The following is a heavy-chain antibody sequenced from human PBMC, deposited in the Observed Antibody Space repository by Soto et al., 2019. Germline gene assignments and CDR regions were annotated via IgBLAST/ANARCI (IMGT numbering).Heavy chain of an antibody. CDR3: ARGYSSSWYEFEP. J-gene: IGHJ5*02. Sequence: QVQLQESGPGLVKPSETLSLTCTVSGGSVSSGSYYWSWIREPPGKGLEWIGYIYYSGSTNYNPALRSRVTRPVDTSKHQFSLKLSPVTAADTAVYYCARGYSSSWYEFEPWGQGTLVTVSS. CDR2: IYYSGST. CDR1: GGSVSSGSYY. D-gene: IGHD6-13*01. V-gene: IGHV4-61*01.